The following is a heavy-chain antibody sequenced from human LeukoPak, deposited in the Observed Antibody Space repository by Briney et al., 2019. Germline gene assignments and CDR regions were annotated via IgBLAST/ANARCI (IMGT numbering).Heavy chain of an antibody. Sequence: GGTLRLSCAAFGFTFSSYGMNWVRQAPGKGLEWVSSISISSDYINYADSVKGRFTISRDNARKSLYLQMNSLRAEDTAVYYCARESYDILTGGSHFDSWGQGTLVTVSS. J-gene: IGHJ4*02. CDR1: GFTFSSYG. CDR3: ARESYDILTGGSHFDS. CDR2: ISISSDYI. D-gene: IGHD3-9*01. V-gene: IGHV3-21*01.